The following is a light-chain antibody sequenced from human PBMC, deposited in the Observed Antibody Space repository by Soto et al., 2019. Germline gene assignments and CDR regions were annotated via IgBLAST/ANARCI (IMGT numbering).Light chain of an antibody. Sequence: DTQMTQSPSSLSASVGERVTITCQASQDINNYLNWHQQKPGKAPNLLIYDASNFETGVPSRFSVSGSGTSFTFTISSLQPEDVATYYCQQYDNLPLSFGGGTKVEIK. CDR3: QQYDNLPLS. CDR2: DAS. J-gene: IGKJ4*01. CDR1: QDINNY. V-gene: IGKV1-33*01.